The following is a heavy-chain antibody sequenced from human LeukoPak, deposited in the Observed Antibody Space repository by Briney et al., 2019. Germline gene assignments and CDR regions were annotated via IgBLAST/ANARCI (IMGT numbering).Heavy chain of an antibody. CDR2: IKSKADGGTT. CDR1: GFTFSNAW. D-gene: IGHD6-13*01. Sequence: GGSLRLSCAASGFTFSNAWMSWVRQAPGKGLEWVGRIKSKADGGTTDYAAPVKGRFTISRDDSKNTLYLQMNSLRAEDTAVYYCARDRRDIAAVGKVVFDYFDYWGQGTLVTVSS. J-gene: IGHJ4*02. CDR3: ARDRRDIAAVGKVVFDYFDY. V-gene: IGHV3-15*01.